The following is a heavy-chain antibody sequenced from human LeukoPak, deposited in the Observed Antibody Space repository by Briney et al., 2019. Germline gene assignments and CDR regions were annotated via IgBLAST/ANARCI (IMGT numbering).Heavy chain of an antibody. CDR2: IYHSGST. CDR1: GGSISSGGYY. Sequence: PSETLSLTCTVSGGSISSGGYYWSWIRQPPGKGLEWIGYIYHSGSTHYNPSLKSRVTISVDTSKNQFSLKLSSVTAADTAVYYCARDLNPFSGYGSRDYWGQGTLVTVSS. V-gene: IGHV4-30-2*01. D-gene: IGHD5-12*01. CDR3: ARDLNPFSGYGSRDY. J-gene: IGHJ4*02.